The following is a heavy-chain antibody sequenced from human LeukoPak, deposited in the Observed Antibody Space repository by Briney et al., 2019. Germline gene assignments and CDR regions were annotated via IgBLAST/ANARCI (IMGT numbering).Heavy chain of an antibody. D-gene: IGHD3-10*01. Sequence: GGSLRLSCAASGFTFSSYGMHWVRQAPGKGLEWVAGISYDGRNKYYADSVKGRFTISRDNSKNTLYLQMNSLGAEDTAVYYCAKDLWTMVRGAFDYWGQGTLVTVSS. J-gene: IGHJ4*02. CDR3: AKDLWTMVRGAFDY. CDR1: GFTFSSYG. V-gene: IGHV3-30*18. CDR2: ISYDGRNK.